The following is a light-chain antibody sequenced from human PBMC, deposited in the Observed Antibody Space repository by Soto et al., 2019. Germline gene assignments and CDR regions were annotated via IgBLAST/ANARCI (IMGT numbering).Light chain of an antibody. V-gene: IGKV1-12*01. Sequence: DIQMTQSPSSVSASVGDRVTITCRASQDISSWLGWYQQKSGKAPKLLIYAASILQSGVPSRFSGSRSSTDFPLTIGTLQPEDLATYFCQQAYIFPPTFDGETKVEIK. CDR1: QDISSW. CDR3: QQAYIFPPT. J-gene: IGKJ4*01. CDR2: AAS.